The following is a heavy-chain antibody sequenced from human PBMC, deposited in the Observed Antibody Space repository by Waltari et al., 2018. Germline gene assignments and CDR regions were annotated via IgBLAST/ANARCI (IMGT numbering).Heavy chain of an antibody. CDR2: ITSSGTSR. Sequence: EVQLVESGGGLVKPGGSLRLSCAASGFTFSSYSMNWVRQAPGKGLEWVSSITSSGTSRYYADSVKGRFTTSRDNAKNSLYLQMNSLRAEDTAVYYCALDSWYSARDYYGMDVWGQGTTVTVSS. CDR1: GFTFSSYS. D-gene: IGHD6-13*01. J-gene: IGHJ6*02. V-gene: IGHV3-21*01. CDR3: ALDSWYSARDYYGMDV.